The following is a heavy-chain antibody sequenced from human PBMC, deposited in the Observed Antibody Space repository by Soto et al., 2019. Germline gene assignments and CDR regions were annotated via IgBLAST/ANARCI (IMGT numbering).Heavy chain of an antibody. D-gene: IGHD1-7*01. J-gene: IGHJ4*02. CDR2: ISAYNGNT. Sequence: QVQLVQSGAEVKKPGASVKVSCKASGYTFTSYGISWVRQAPGQGLEWMGWISAYNGNTNYAQKLQGRVTMTTDTSASTAYMELRSLRSDNTAVYYCARDHKIGLELENLLGYWGQGTLVNVSS. CDR1: GYTFTSYG. V-gene: IGHV1-18*01. CDR3: ARDHKIGLELENLLGY.